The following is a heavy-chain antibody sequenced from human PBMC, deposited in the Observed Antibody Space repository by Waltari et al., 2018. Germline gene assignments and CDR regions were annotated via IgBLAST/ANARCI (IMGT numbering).Heavy chain of an antibody. CDR2: IYTSGST. D-gene: IGHD1-20*01. Sequence: QVQLQESGPGLVKPSQTLSLTCTVSGGSISSGSYYWSWIRQPAGKGLEWIGRIYTSGSTNYNPSLKSRVTISVDTSKNQFSLKLSSVTAADTAVYYCAREQPALSYNWNDLVFGWFDPWGQGTLVTVSS. J-gene: IGHJ5*02. V-gene: IGHV4-61*02. CDR3: AREQPALSYNWNDLVFGWFDP. CDR1: GGSISSGSYY.